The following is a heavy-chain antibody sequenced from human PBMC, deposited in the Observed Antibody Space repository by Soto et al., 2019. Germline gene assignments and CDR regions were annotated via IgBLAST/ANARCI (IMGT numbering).Heavy chain of an antibody. CDR3: VRERAPFDGFDL. Sequence: GGDLRLPWTGSGVILRSFCIHLGRHAPGKGLEWVAVIWADGRNRFYRDSVRGRFTFSRDNSKNTLSLQMNSLRADDTAIYYCVRERAPFDGFDLWGQGTLVTVSS. CDR1: GVILRSFC. V-gene: IGHV3-33*01. CDR2: IWADGRNR. J-gene: IGHJ3*01.